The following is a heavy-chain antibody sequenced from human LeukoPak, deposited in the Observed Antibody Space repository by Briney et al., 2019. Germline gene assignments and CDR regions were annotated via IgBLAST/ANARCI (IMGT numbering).Heavy chain of an antibody. V-gene: IGHV4-34*01. CDR3: AREVGGTGGWFDP. D-gene: IGHD6-19*01. Sequence: KSSETLSLTCTVSGGSISSYYWSWIRQPPGKGLEWIGEINHSGSTNYNPSLKSRVTISVDTSKNQFSLKLTSVTAADTAVYYCAREVGGTGGWFDPWGQGTLVIVSS. CDR1: GGSISSYY. CDR2: INHSGST. J-gene: IGHJ5*02.